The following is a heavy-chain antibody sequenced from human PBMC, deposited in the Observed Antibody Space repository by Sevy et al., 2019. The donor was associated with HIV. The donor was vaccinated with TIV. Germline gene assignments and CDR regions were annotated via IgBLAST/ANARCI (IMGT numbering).Heavy chain of an antibody. D-gene: IGHD3-22*01. CDR3: ARGARYYYDSSRHYPTSVDI. CDR2: IIPIFGTA. CDR1: GGTFSSYA. V-gene: IGHV1-69*13. Sequence: ASVKVSCKASGGTFSSYAISWVRQAPGQGLEWMGGIIPIFGTANYAQKSQGRVTITADESTSTAYIELSSLRSEDTAVYYCARGARYYYDSSRHYPTSVDIWGQGTMVTVSS. J-gene: IGHJ3*02.